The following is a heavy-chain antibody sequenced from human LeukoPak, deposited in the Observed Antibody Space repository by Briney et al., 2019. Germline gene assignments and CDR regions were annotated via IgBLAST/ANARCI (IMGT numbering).Heavy chain of an antibody. V-gene: IGHV1-2*02. CDR1: GYTFTDYY. Sequence: GASVKVSCKASGYTFTDYYMHWVRQAPGQGLEWMGWINPNSGGTKYEQKFQGRVTMTRDTSISTVYMELSRLRFDDTAVYYCARGSERCSSTGCPNKPFDYWGQGTLVTVSS. J-gene: IGHJ4*02. CDR3: ARGSERCSSTGCPNKPFDY. D-gene: IGHD2-2*01. CDR2: INPNSGGT.